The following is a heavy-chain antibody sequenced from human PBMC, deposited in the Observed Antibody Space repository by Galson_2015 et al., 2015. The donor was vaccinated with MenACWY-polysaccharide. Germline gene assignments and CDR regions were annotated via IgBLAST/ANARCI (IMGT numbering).Heavy chain of an antibody. Sequence: SLRLSCAASGFTFSTYAIHWVRQAPGKGLEWVAVISYDGSNKYFADSVMGRFTISRDNSRNTLYLQMNSLTLEDTAVYYCARAYCDRTTCYGMDVWGQETTVTVSS. V-gene: IGHV3-30-3*01. CDR2: ISYDGSNK. CDR3: ARAYCDRTTCYGMDV. CDR1: GFTFSTYA. J-gene: IGHJ6*02. D-gene: IGHD2-2*01.